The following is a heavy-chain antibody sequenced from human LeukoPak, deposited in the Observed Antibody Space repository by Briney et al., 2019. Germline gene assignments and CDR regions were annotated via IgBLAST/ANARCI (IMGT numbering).Heavy chain of an antibody. J-gene: IGHJ4*02. CDR1: GGSISSYY. V-gene: IGHV4-59*12. D-gene: IGHD3-22*01. Sequence: SETLSLTCTVSGGSISSYYWSWIRQPPGKGLEWIGYIYYSGSTYYNPSLKSRVTISVDRSKNQFSLKLSSVTAADTAVYYCARDPPYDSSGGYWGQGTLVTVSS. CDR2: IYYSGST. CDR3: ARDPPYDSSGGY.